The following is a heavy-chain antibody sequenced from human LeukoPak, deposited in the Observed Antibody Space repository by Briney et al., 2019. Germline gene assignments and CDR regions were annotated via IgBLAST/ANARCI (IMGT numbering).Heavy chain of an antibody. V-gene: IGHV3-9*01. CDR3: AKATGDWYFDL. CDR2: ISWNGETK. J-gene: IGHJ2*01. CDR1: GFTFGDYA. D-gene: IGHD7-27*01. Sequence: GGSLRLSCAASGFTFGDYAMHWVRQTPGKGLEWVSGISWNGETKGYADSVKGRFNISRDNSKKFLFLQMNSLRTEDTAFYFCAKATGDWYFDLWGRGTLVTVSS.